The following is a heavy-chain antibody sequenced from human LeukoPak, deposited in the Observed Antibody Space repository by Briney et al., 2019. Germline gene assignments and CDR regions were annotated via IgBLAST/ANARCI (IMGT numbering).Heavy chain of an antibody. CDR1: GFTFSSYG. CDR2: ISYDGSNK. J-gene: IGHJ4*02. CDR3: AKGKGYCSGGSCYPLLDY. Sequence: GRSLRLSCAASGFTFSSYGMHWVRQAPGKGLEWVAVISYDGSNKYYADSVKGRFTISRDNSKNTLYLQMNSLRAEDTAVYYCAKGKGYCSGGSCYPLLDYWGQGTLVTVSS. V-gene: IGHV3-30*18. D-gene: IGHD2-15*01.